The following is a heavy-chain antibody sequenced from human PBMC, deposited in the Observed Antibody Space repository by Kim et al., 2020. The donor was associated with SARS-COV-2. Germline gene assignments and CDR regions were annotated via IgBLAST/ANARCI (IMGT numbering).Heavy chain of an antibody. D-gene: IGHD3-3*01. J-gene: IGHJ4*02. CDR3: ARQRWLPDRSFDY. V-gene: IGHV4-59*08. Sequence: SETLSLTCTVSGGSISSYYWSWIRQPPGKGLEWIGYIYYSGSTNYNPSLKSRVTISVDTSKNQFSLKLSSVTAADTAVYYCARQRWLPDRSFDYWGQGTRVTVSS. CDR1: GGSISSYY. CDR2: IYYSGST.